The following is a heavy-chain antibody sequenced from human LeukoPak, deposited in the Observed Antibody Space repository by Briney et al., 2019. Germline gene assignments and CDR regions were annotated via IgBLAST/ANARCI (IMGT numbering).Heavy chain of an antibody. CDR3: ARDQDSGSSRTLDY. Sequence: GGSLRLSCAASGFTFSSYAMNWVRQAPGKGLEWVSSISSGSSYRYYADSVKGRFTISRDNAKKSLYLQMNSLRAEDTAVYYCARDQDSGSSRTLDYRGQGTLVTVSS. CDR2: ISSGSSYR. CDR1: GFTFSSYA. D-gene: IGHD6-6*01. J-gene: IGHJ4*02. V-gene: IGHV3-21*01.